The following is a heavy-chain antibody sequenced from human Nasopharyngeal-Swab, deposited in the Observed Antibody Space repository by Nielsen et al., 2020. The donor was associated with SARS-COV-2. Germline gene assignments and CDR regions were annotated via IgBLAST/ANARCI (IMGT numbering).Heavy chain of an antibody. Sequence: GGSLRLSCAASGFTFSDYYMSWIRQAPGKGLEWVSYISSSGSTIYYADSVKGRFTISRDNSKNTLYLQMNSLRAEDTAVYYCARREVGCSSTSCYDYWGQGTLVTVSS. J-gene: IGHJ4*02. CDR3: ARREVGCSSTSCYDY. V-gene: IGHV3-11*01. CDR1: GFTFSDYY. CDR2: ISSSGSTI. D-gene: IGHD2-2*01.